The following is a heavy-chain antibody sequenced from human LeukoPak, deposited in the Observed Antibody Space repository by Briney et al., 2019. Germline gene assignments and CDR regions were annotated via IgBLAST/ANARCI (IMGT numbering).Heavy chain of an antibody. J-gene: IGHJ4*02. V-gene: IGHV3-21*01. CDR3: ARGRDSDYAFDY. CDR2: ISSGSTNI. Sequence: GGSLRLSCAASGFTFSSYTINCVRQAPGKGLEWVSSISSGSTNIYHADSVKGRFTISRDNAKNSLYLQMNSLRDEDTAVYYCARGRDSDYAFDYWGQGTLVTVSS. D-gene: IGHD4-17*01. CDR1: GFTFSSYT.